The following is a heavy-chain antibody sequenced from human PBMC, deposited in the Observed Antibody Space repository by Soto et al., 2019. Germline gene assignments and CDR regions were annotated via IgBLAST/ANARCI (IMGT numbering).Heavy chain of an antibody. Sequence: XESLKISCKGSGYSFTSYWSSLVRQMPGKGLEWMGRIDPSDSYTNYSPSFQGHVAISADKSISTAYLQWSSLKASDTAMYYCARHSKVTIFGLDYGMDVWGQGTTVTVSS. J-gene: IGHJ6*02. CDR3: ARHSKVTIFGLDYGMDV. CDR2: IDPSDSYT. V-gene: IGHV5-10-1*01. CDR1: GYSFTSYW. D-gene: IGHD3-3*01.